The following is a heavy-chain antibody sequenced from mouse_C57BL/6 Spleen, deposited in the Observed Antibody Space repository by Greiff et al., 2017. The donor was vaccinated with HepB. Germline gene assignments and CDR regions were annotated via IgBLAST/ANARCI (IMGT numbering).Heavy chain of an antibody. D-gene: IGHD4-1*01. CDR1: GFSFNTYA. V-gene: IGHV10-1*01. J-gene: IGHJ4*01. CDR2: IRSKSNNYAT. Sequence: EVQRVESGGGLVQPKGSLKLSCAASGFSFNTYAMNWVRQAPGKGLEWVARIRSKSNNYATYYADSVKDRFTISRDDSESMLYLQMNNLKTEDTAMYYCVRQTGNAMDYWGQGTSVTVSS. CDR3: VRQTGNAMDY.